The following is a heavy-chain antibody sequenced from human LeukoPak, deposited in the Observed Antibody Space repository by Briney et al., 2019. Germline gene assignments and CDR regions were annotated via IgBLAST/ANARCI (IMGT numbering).Heavy chain of an antibody. D-gene: IGHD7-27*01. Sequence: GGSLRLSCAASGFTFSSYAMHWVRQAPGKGLEWVAVISYDGSNKYYADSVKGRFTISRDNSKNTLYLQMNSLRAEDTAVYYCASDSLTGALFDYWGQGTLVTVSS. CDR2: ISYDGSNK. J-gene: IGHJ4*02. V-gene: IGHV3-30-3*01. CDR3: ASDSLTGALFDY. CDR1: GFTFSSYA.